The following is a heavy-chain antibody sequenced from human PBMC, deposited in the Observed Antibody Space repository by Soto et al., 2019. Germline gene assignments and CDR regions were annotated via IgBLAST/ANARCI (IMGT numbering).Heavy chain of an antibody. D-gene: IGHD3-22*01. CDR2: IYPDDSDT. Sequence: GESLKISCQGSGYSFTTYWIVWVRQMPGKGLECMGVIYPDDSDTIYSPSFQGQVTISADKSISTAYLQWSSLKASDTAMYYCARGGAAYYYDGNGYYQIDSWGQGTLVTVSS. J-gene: IGHJ4*02. CDR3: ARGGAAYYYDGNGYYQIDS. V-gene: IGHV5-51*01. CDR1: GYSFTTYW.